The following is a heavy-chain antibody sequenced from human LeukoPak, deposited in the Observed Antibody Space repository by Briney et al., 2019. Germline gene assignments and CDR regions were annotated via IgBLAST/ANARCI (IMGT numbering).Heavy chain of an antibody. Sequence: SVKVSCKASGGTFSSYAISWVRQAPGQGLEWMGRIIHIFGTANYAQKFQGRVTITTDESTSTSYMELSSLRSEDTAVYYCARGRYCSSTSCYENWFDPWGQGTLVTVSS. CDR3: ARGRYCSSTSCYENWFDP. D-gene: IGHD2-2*01. V-gene: IGHV1-69*05. J-gene: IGHJ5*02. CDR2: IIHIFGTA. CDR1: GGTFSSYA.